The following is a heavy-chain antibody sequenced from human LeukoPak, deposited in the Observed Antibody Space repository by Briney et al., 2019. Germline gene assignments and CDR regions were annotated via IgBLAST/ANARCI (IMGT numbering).Heavy chain of an antibody. Sequence: SQTLSLTCAVSGDSFSSNSAAWNWIRQSPSRGLEWLGRTYYRSKWYNDYAVSVKSRITVNPDTSKNQFSLQLNSVTPEDTAVYYCARVGIAAAGVDYWGQGTLVTVSS. D-gene: IGHD6-13*01. CDR2: TYYRSKWYN. V-gene: IGHV6-1*01. CDR3: ARVGIAAAGVDY. J-gene: IGHJ4*02. CDR1: GDSFSSNSAA.